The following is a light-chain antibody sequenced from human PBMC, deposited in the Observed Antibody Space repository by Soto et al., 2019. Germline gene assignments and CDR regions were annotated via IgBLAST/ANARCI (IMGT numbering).Light chain of an antibody. CDR1: SSDVGAYNY. Sequence: QSVLTQPRSVSGSPGQSVTISCTGTSSDVGAYNYVSWYQQHPGEAPKLMIYDVSKRPSGVPDRFSGSKSGNTASLSISGLQAEDEADYYCCSYAGRNGYVFASGTKVTVL. J-gene: IGLJ1*01. V-gene: IGLV2-11*01. CDR3: CSYAGRNGYV. CDR2: DVS.